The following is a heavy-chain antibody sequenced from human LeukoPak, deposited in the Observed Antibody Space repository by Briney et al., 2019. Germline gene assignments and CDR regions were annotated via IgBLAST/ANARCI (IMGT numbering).Heavy chain of an antibody. CDR3: ARFMVRGLIVDY. J-gene: IGHJ4*01. V-gene: IGHV4-39*01. Sequence: SETLSLTCSVSGGSSISNDYYWGWIRQPPGRGLEWIGNIYYSGSTFYNPSLKSRVTISVDTSKNQFSLKLSSVTAADTAVYYCARFMVRGLIVDYWGQGTLVTVSS. CDR2: IYYSGST. CDR1: GGSSISNDYY. D-gene: IGHD3-10*01.